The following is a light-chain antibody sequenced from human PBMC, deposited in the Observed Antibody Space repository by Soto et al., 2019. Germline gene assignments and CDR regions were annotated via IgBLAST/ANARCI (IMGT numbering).Light chain of an antibody. CDR1: QSVLYSSNNKNY. CDR2: WTS. J-gene: IGKJ4*01. Sequence: DIVMTQSPDSLAVSLGERATINCKSSQSVLYSSNNKNYLAWYQQKPGQPPKLLLHWTSTRASGVPDRFTGSGSGTDFTLTISSLQAEDVAVYDGQQHYNMPLTFGGETRVESK. V-gene: IGKV4-1*01. CDR3: QQHYNMPLT.